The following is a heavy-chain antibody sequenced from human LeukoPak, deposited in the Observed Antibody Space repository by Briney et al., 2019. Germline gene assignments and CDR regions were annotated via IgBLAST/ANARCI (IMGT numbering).Heavy chain of an antibody. Sequence: PGGSLRLSCAASGFTFSNAWMTWARQAPGKGLEWVGRIKNGGGATDYAAPVKGRFTISRDDSKNTLYLQMSSLKTEDTAVYYCTTDLSSRNVEMSFIRENTLDIWGQGTMVTVST. CDR2: IKNGGGAT. CDR3: TTDLSSRNVEMSFIRENTLDI. CDR1: GFTFSNAW. V-gene: IGHV3-15*01. D-gene: IGHD5-24*01. J-gene: IGHJ3*02.